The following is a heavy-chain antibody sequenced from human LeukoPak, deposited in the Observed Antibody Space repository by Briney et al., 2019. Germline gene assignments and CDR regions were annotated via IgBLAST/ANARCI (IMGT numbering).Heavy chain of an antibody. CDR3: TKTCPIAADGILWFDP. V-gene: IGHV3-23*01. CDR1: GLTLGSYA. D-gene: IGHD6-13*01. Sequence: PGGSLTLSCPVSGLTLGSYAMTWVSQAAGDVLDWVSTIKGRAGIADYADSVRGRFTISRDNAYNPPYLQMNSRRAKGTAVYYYTKTCPIAADGILWFDPWGQGTLVTVSS. CDR2: IKGRAGIA. J-gene: IGHJ5*02.